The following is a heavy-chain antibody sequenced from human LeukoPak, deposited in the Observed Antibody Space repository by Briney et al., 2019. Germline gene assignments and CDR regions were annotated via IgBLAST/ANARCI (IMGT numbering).Heavy chain of an antibody. CDR1: GGSFSGDY. J-gene: IGHJ2*01. CDR2: INHSGST. Sequence: SETLSLTCAVYGGSFSGDYRSWIRQPPGKGLECIGEINHSGSTNYNPSLKSRVTISVDTSKNQFSLKLSSVTAADTAVYYCARGKRRPHWYFDLWGRGTLVTVSS. D-gene: IGHD5-24*01. V-gene: IGHV4-34*01. CDR3: ARGKRRPHWYFDL.